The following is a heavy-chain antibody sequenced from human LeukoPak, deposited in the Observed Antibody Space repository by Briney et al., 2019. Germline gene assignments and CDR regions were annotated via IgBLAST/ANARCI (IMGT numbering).Heavy chain of an antibody. CDR2: ISAYNGNT. V-gene: IGHV1-18*04. D-gene: IGHD6-13*01. Sequence: ASVTVSCKASGYTFTSYGISWVRQAPGQGLEWMGWISAYNGNTNYAQKLQGRVTMTTDTSTSTAYMELRSLRSDDTAVYYCARPRIAAAGAFDAFDIWGQGTMVTVSS. J-gene: IGHJ3*02. CDR3: ARPRIAAAGAFDAFDI. CDR1: GYTFTSYG.